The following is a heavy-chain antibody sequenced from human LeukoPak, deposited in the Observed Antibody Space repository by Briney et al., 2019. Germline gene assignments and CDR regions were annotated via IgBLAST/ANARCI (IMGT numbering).Heavy chain of an antibody. V-gene: IGHV1-46*01. CDR1: GYTFINYY. D-gene: IGHD2-21*01. CDR3: ARDESTSILWW. CDR2: INSSGGST. J-gene: IGHJ1*01. Sequence: ASVKVSCKASGYTFINYYMHWVRQAPGQGLEWMGIINSSGGSTSYAQKSQARVTMTRDTSTSTVYMELNSLRSEDTAVYYCARDESTSILWWWGQGTLVTVSS.